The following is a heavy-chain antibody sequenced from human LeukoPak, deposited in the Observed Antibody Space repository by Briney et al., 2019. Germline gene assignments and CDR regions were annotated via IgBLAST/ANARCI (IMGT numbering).Heavy chain of an antibody. CDR2: IYHSGST. J-gene: IGHJ4*02. V-gene: IGHV4-38-2*01. D-gene: IGHD3-3*01. CDR1: GYSISSGYY. Sequence: SETLSLTCAVSGYSISSGYYWGWIRQPPGKGLEWIGSIYHSGSTHYNPSLNSRVTISVDTSKNQFSLKLSSVTAADTAVYYCARLNDLWEDYWGQGTLVTVSS. CDR3: ARLNDLWEDY.